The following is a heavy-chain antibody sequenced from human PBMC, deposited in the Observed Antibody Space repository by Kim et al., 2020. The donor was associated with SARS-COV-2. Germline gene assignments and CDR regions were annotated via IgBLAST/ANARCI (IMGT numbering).Heavy chain of an antibody. CDR2: INHSGST. J-gene: IGHJ4*02. V-gene: IGHV4-34*01. D-gene: IGHD5-18*01. Sequence: SETLSLTCAVYGGSFSGYYWSWIRQPPGKGLEWIGEINHSGSTNYNPSLKSRVTISVDTSKNQFSLKLSSVTAADTAVYYCARGVVGGYSYGFGYWGQGT. CDR1: GGSFSGYY. CDR3: ARGVVGGYSYGFGY.